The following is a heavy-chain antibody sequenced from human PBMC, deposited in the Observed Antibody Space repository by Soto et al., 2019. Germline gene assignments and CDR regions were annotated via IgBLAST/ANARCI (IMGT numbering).Heavy chain of an antibody. Sequence: TLSLTCPVAGGSISSSSYYWGWIRQPPGKGLEWIVSIYYSGSTYYNPSLKSRVTISVDTSKNQFSLKLSSVTAADTAVYYCARHDCDLWSGYYTGWGQGTLVTVSS. CDR1: GGSISSSSYY. CDR2: IYYSGST. CDR3: ARHDCDLWSGYYTG. V-gene: IGHV4-39*01. D-gene: IGHD3-3*01. J-gene: IGHJ4*02.